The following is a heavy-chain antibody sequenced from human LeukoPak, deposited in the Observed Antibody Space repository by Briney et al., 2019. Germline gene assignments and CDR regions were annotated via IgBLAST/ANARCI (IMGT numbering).Heavy chain of an antibody. CDR2: IYHVGNT. Sequence: PSETLSLTCTVSGYSISSGYHWGWIRQRPGKGLEWIGSIYHVGNTYYNPSLKSRVTISVNTPKNQFSLKLRSVTAADTAVYFCARNDRSVYGSWRGYSHRYYFDYWGQGTLVTVSS. V-gene: IGHV4-38-2*02. CDR3: ARNDRSVYGSWRGYSHRYYFDY. D-gene: IGHD3-3*01. J-gene: IGHJ4*02. CDR1: GYSISSGYH.